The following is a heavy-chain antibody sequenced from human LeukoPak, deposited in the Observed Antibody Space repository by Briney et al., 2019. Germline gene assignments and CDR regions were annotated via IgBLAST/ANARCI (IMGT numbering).Heavy chain of an antibody. D-gene: IGHD3-3*01. CDR2: ISGSGGST. CDR3: AKGSAYADF. J-gene: IGHJ4*02. CDR1: GFTFSSYV. Sequence: GGSLRLSCAASGFTFSSYVMSWVRQAPGKVLEWVSTISGSGGSTYYADSVKGRFTISRDNPKNTLSLQMNSLRAEDTAVYYCAKGSAYADFWGQGTLVTVSS. V-gene: IGHV3-23*01.